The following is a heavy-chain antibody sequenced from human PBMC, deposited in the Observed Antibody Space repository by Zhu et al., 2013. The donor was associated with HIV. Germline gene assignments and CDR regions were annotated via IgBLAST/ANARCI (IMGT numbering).Heavy chain of an antibody. CDR3: VKVRFTKGDSSWPLEY. CDR1: GGTFSNYG. D-gene: IGHD6-13*01. CDR2: MNPNSGNT. Sequence: QVQLVQSGAEVKKPGSSVKVSCKASGGTFSNYGINWVRQATGQGLEWMGWMNPNSGNTGYARKFQGRVTMTRNISISMAYMELSGLRSEDTAVYYCVKVRFTKGDSSWPLEYWGQGTLVTVSS. J-gene: IGHJ4*02. V-gene: IGHV1-8*02.